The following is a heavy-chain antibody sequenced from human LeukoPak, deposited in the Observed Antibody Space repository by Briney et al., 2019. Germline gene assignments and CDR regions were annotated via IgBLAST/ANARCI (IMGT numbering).Heavy chain of an antibody. D-gene: IGHD1-26*01. CDR2: IYHSGST. Sequence: PSETLSLTCAVYGGSFSGYYWSWIRQPPGKGLEWIGEIYHSGSTNYNPSLKSRVTISVDKSKNQFSLKLSSVTAADTAVYYCARRYIEWELLFDYWGQGTLVTVSS. J-gene: IGHJ4*02. CDR3: ARRYIEWELLFDY. V-gene: IGHV4-34*01. CDR1: GGSFSGYY.